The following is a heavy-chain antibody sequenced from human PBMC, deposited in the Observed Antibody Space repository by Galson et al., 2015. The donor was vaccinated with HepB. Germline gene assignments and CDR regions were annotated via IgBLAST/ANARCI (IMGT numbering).Heavy chain of an antibody. Sequence: SVKVSCKASGVTFTTYAINWVRQAPGQGLEWMGGIIPIFGTPNYAQKFQGRVTITADESTSTVYMELSRLRSDDTAVFYCARKRVSGYDWDNTYYYYGMDVWGQGTTVTVS. CDR3: ARKRVSGYDWDNTYYYYGMDV. CDR2: IIPIFGTP. J-gene: IGHJ6*02. CDR1: GVTFTTYA. D-gene: IGHD5-12*01. V-gene: IGHV1-69*13.